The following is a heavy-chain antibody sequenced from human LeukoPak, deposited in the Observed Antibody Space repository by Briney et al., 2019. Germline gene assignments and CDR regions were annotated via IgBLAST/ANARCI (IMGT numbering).Heavy chain of an antibody. Sequence: ASVKVSCKASGGTFSSYAISWVRQAPGQGLEWMGGIIPTFGTANYAQKFQGRVTITADKSTSTAYMELSSLRSEDTAVYYCATFGGYDRYYFDYWGQGTLVTVSS. CDR2: IIPTFGTA. V-gene: IGHV1-69*06. D-gene: IGHD5-12*01. J-gene: IGHJ4*02. CDR1: GGTFSSYA. CDR3: ATFGGYDRYYFDY.